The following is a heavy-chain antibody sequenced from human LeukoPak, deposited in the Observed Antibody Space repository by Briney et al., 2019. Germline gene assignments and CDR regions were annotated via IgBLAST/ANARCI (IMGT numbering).Heavy chain of an antibody. D-gene: IGHD6-19*01. CDR3: AREGGWPRYFDY. V-gene: IGHV4-61*01. CDR1: GGSISSSSYY. CDR2: IYYSGST. J-gene: IGHJ4*02. Sequence: PSETLSLTCTVSGGSISSSSYYWSWIRQPPGKGLEWIGYIYYSGSTNYNPSLKSRVTISVDTSKNQFSLKLSSVTAADTAVHYCAREGGWPRYFDYWGQGTLVTVSS.